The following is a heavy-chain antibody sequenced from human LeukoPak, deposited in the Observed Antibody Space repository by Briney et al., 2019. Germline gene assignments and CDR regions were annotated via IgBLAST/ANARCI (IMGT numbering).Heavy chain of an antibody. Sequence: GGSLRLSCAASGFTFSTSGMHWVRQAPGKGLDWVAVISSDAIHKYYADSVKGRFTISRDNSKNTLYLEMNSLRAEDTAVYYCAKGELHPNICSFDSWGQGTLVTVSS. D-gene: IGHD1-7*01. J-gene: IGHJ4*02. CDR2: ISSDAIHK. CDR3: AKGELHPNICSFDS. V-gene: IGHV3-30*18. CDR1: GFTFSTSG.